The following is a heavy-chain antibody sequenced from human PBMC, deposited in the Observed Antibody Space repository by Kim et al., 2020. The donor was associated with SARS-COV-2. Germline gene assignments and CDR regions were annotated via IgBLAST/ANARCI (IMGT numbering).Heavy chain of an antibody. CDR3: ARAWVFYGSGSYHLGY. CDR2: INPNSGGT. J-gene: IGHJ4*02. Sequence: ASVKVSCKASGYTFTGYYMHWVRQAPGQGLEWMGWINPNSGGTNYAQKFQGRVTITRDTSISTAYMELSRLRSDDTAVYYCARAWVFYGSGSYHLGYWGQGTLVTVSS. D-gene: IGHD3-10*01. CDR1: GYTFTGYY. V-gene: IGHV1-2*02.